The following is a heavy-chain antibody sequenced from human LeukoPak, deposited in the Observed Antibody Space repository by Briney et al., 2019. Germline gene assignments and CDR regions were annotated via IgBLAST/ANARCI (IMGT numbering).Heavy chain of an antibody. J-gene: IGHJ5*02. CDR3: ARHGSVRSPLGP. V-gene: IGHV4-4*09. D-gene: IGHD3-10*01. Sequence: PSETLSLTCTVSGGSISSYYWSWIRQPPGKGLEWIGYIYATGSTNYSPSLKSRVTISVDTSKNHFSLNLRSVTAADTAVYYCARHGSVRSPLGPWGQGTLVTVSS. CDR1: GGSISSYY. CDR2: IYATGST.